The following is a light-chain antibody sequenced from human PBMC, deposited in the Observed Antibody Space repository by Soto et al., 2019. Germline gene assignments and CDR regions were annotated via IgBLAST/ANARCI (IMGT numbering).Light chain of an antibody. CDR2: DAS. CDR3: QQRSNWLT. CDR1: QSVSSY. V-gene: IGKV3-11*01. J-gene: IGKJ4*01. Sequence: EIVLTQSPATLSLSPGESATLSCRASQSVSSYLAWYQQKPGQAPRLLIYDASNRATGIPARFSGIWSATDFTLTISSLEPEDFAVYYCQQRSNWLTFGGGTKVEIK.